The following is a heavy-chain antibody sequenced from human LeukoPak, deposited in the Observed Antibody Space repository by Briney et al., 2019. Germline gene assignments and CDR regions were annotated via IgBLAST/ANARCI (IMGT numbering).Heavy chain of an antibody. Sequence: ASVKVSCKASGYTFTGYYMHWVRQAPGQGLEWMGWINPNSGGTNYAQKFQGRVTMTRDTSISTAYMELSRLRSDDTAVYYCARTEPAGRYYYYMDVWGKGTTVTVSS. J-gene: IGHJ6*03. V-gene: IGHV1-2*02. D-gene: IGHD1-26*01. CDR2: INPNSGGT. CDR1: GYTFTGYY. CDR3: ARTEPAGRYYYYMDV.